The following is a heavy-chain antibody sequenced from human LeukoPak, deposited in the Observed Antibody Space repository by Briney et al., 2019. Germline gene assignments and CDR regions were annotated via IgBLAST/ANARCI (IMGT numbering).Heavy chain of an antibody. V-gene: IGHV4-39*01. CDR1: GVSISSTSHA. Sequence: PSETLSLTCTVSGVSISSTSHAWGWSRQPPGKGLEWLGNIYNSGISNYSPSLRSRVSISVDTSKNQFSLRLRSVTAADTAVYYCGRDTHLESWGQGILVTVFS. J-gene: IGHJ4*02. CDR2: IYNSGIS. CDR3: GRDTHLES.